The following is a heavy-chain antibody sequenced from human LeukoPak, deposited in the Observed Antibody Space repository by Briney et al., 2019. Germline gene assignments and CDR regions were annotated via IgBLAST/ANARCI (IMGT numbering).Heavy chain of an antibody. Sequence: QSGGSLRLSCAASGLTFSNYWMHWVRQAPGKGLVWVSRINSDGSSTSYADSVKGRFTISRDNAKNTLYLQMNSLRVEDTAVYYCARDGGIIRFGGQDVWGQGTTVIVS. CDR2: INSDGSST. CDR3: ARDGGIIRFGGQDV. V-gene: IGHV3-74*01. J-gene: IGHJ6*02. CDR1: GLTFSNYW. D-gene: IGHD3-16*01.